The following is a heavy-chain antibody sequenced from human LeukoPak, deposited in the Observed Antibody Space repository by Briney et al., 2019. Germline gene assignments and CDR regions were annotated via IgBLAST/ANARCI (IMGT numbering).Heavy chain of an antibody. Sequence: ASVKVSCKASGYTFTTYGISWVRQAPGQGLEWMGWISTYNGHTKYAQKFQARVTMSTDTSTSTADMELRSLRSDDTAVYYCARGFPPRRDYDSRGYYSYYFDHWGQGTLVTVSS. CDR3: ARGFPPRRDYDSRGYYSYYFDH. D-gene: IGHD3-22*01. CDR2: ISTYNGHT. CDR1: GYTFTTYG. J-gene: IGHJ4*02. V-gene: IGHV1-18*01.